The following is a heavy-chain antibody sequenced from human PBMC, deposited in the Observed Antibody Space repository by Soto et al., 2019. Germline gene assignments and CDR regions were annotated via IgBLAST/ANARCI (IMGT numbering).Heavy chain of an antibody. D-gene: IGHD5-12*01. V-gene: IGHV4-34*01. J-gene: IGHJ4*02. CDR1: GESFSGYY. CDR3: AREGDGYNRFDY. Sequence: PSETMSLTCAVYGESFSGYYWSWIRQPPGKGLEWIGEINHSGSTNYNPSLKSRVTISVDTSKNQFSLKLSSVTAADTAVYYCAREGDGYNRFDYWGQGTLVTVSS. CDR2: INHSGST.